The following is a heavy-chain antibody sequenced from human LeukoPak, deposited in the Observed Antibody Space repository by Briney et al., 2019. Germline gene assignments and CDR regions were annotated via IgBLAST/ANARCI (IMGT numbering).Heavy chain of an antibody. J-gene: IGHJ6*03. D-gene: IGHD2-2*01. V-gene: IGHV3-21*01. CDR2: ISSSSSYI. Sequence: PGGSLRLSCAASGFTFSSYSTDWVRQAPGKGLEWVSSISSSSSYIYYADSVKGRFTISRDNAKNSLYLQMNSLRAEDTAVYYCARVRGVVVPAAMGVDYYYYMDVWGKGTTVTVSS. CDR1: GFTFSSYS. CDR3: ARVRGVVVPAAMGVDYYYYMDV.